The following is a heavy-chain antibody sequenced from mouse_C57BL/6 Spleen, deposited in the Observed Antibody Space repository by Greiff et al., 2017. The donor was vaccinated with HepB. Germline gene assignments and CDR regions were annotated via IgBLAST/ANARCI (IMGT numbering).Heavy chain of an antibody. V-gene: IGHV1-43*01. Sequence: VQLKQSGPELVKPGASVKISCKASGYSFTGYYMHWVKQSSEKSLEWIGEINPSTGGTSYNQKFKGEATLTVDKSSSTAYMQLKSLTSEDSAVYYCARGGEYGYDRDWFAYWGQGTLVTVSA. CDR3: ARGGEYGYDRDWFAY. D-gene: IGHD2-2*01. CDR1: GYSFTGYY. J-gene: IGHJ3*01. CDR2: INPSTGGT.